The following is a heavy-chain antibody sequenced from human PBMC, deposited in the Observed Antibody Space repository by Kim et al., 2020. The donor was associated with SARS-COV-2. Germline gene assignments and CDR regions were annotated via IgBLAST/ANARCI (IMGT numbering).Heavy chain of an antibody. V-gene: IGHV3-21*01. J-gene: IGHJ6*02. CDR2: ISSSSSYI. Sequence: SLRLSCAASGFTFSSYSMNWVRQAPGKGLEWVSSISSSSSYIYYADSVKGRFTISRDNAKNSLYLQMNSLRAEDTAVYYCTRAEGITIFGVVIATEGWYYYGMDVWGQGTTVTVSS. CDR1: GFTFSSYS. D-gene: IGHD3-3*01. CDR3: TRAEGITIFGVVIATEGWYYYGMDV.